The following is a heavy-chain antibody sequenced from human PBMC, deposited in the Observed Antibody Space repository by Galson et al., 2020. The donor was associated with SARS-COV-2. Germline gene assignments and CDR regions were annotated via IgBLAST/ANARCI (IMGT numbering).Heavy chain of an antibody. Sequence: SVKVSCKASGGTFSSYAISWVRQAPGQGLEWMGGIIPISGTANYAQKFQGRVTITADESTSTAYMELSSLRSEDTAVYYCTSILGYCSGGSCYTYGTFDYWGQGTLVTVSS. D-gene: IGHD2-15*01. V-gene: IGHV1-69*13. CDR2: IIPISGTA. J-gene: IGHJ4*02. CDR3: TSILGYCSGGSCYTYGTFDY. CDR1: GGTFSSYA.